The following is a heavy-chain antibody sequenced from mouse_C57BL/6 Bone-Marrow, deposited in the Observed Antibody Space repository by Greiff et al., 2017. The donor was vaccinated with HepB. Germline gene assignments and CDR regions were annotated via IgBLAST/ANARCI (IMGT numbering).Heavy chain of an antibody. Sequence: EVQLQQSGPVLVKPGASVKMSCKASGYTFTDYYMNWVKQSHGKSLEWIGVINPYNGGTSYNQKFKGKATLTVDKSSSTAYMELNSLTSEDSAVYYCAGTGYDYAMDYWGQGTSVTVSS. CDR1: GYTFTDYY. J-gene: IGHJ4*01. CDR2: INPYNGGT. D-gene: IGHD2-2*01. CDR3: AGTGYDYAMDY. V-gene: IGHV1-19*01.